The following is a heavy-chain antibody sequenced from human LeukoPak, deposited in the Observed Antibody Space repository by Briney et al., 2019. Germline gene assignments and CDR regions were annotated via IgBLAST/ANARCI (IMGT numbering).Heavy chain of an antibody. Sequence: SETLSLTCTVSGGSISGGDYYWSWIRQPPGKGLEWIGYIYYSGSTYYNPSLKSRVTISVDTSKNQFSLKLSSVTAADTAVYYCARGGPDYYDSSGFDYWGQGTLVTVSS. CDR2: IYYSGST. V-gene: IGHV4-30-4*01. J-gene: IGHJ4*02. D-gene: IGHD3-22*01. CDR1: GGSISGGDYY. CDR3: ARGGPDYYDSSGFDY.